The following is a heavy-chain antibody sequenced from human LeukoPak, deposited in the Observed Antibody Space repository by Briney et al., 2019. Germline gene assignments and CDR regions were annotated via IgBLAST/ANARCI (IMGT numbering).Heavy chain of an antibody. J-gene: IGHJ4*02. CDR3: ARGSGDYQFDY. D-gene: IGHD4-17*01. V-gene: IGHV3-30-3*01. Sequence: GGSLRLSCAASGFTFSSYAMHWVRQAPGKGLEWVAVISYDGSNKYYADSVKGRFTISRDNSKNTLYLQMNSLRAEDTAVYYCARGSGDYQFDYWGLGTLVTVSS. CDR2: ISYDGSNK. CDR1: GFTFSSYA.